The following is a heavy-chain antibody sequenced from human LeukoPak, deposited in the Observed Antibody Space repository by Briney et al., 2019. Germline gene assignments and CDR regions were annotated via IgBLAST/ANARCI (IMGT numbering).Heavy chain of an antibody. CDR2: INHSGST. D-gene: IGHD4-17*01. CDR3: ASDYGDYDWFDP. J-gene: IGHJ5*02. V-gene: IGHV4-34*01. Sequence: SETLSLTCGVYGGSFSGYYWSWIRQPPGKGLEWIGEINHSGSTNYNPSLKRRVTISVDTSKNQFSLKLSSVTAADTAVYYCASDYGDYDWFDPWGQGTLVTVSS. CDR1: GGSFSGYY.